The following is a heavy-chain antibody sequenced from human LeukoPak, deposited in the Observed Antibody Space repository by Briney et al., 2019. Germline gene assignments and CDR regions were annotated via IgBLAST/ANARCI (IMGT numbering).Heavy chain of an antibody. CDR2: ISSSSSYI. CDR3: ASLDTMVSYNWFDP. J-gene: IGHJ5*02. D-gene: IGHD3-10*01. CDR1: GFTFSSYG. Sequence: PGGSLRLSCAASGFTFSSYGMNWVRQAPGKGLEWVSSISSSSSYIYYADSVKGRFTISRDNAKNSLYLQMNSLRAEDTAVYYCASLDTMVSYNWFDPWGQGTLVTVSS. V-gene: IGHV3-21*01.